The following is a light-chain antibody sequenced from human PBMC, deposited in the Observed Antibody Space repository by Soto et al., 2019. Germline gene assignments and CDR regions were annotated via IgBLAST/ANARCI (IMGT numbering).Light chain of an antibody. CDR2: EVS. Sequence: SVLTQPASVSGSPGQSIIISCTGTSSDVGAYNYVSWYQQHPGKAPKLMIYEVSNRPSGVSNRFSASKSGNMASLTISGLQAEDEADYYCSSHSSSSTPYVFGSGTKVTVL. CDR3: SSHSSSSTPYV. CDR1: SSDVGAYNY. V-gene: IGLV2-14*01. J-gene: IGLJ1*01.